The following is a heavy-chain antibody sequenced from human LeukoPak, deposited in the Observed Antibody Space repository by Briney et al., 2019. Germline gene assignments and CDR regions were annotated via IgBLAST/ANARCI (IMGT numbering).Heavy chain of an antibody. V-gene: IGHV3-30*18. J-gene: IGHJ4*02. CDR1: GFTFSSYG. CDR3: AKAGQYSSSWSLDY. CDR2: ISYDGSNK. D-gene: IGHD6-13*01. Sequence: GGSLRLSCAASGFTFSSYGMHRVRQAPGKGLEWVAVISYDGSNKYYADSVKGRFTISRDNSKNTLYLQMNSLRAEDTAVYYCAKAGQYSSSWSLDYWGQGTLVTVSS.